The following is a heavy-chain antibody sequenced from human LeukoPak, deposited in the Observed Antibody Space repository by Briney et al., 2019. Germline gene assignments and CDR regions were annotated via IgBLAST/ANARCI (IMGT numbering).Heavy chain of an antibody. D-gene: IGHD2-2*01. CDR2: IRSNAYGGTT. V-gene: IGHV3-49*03. CDR3: TRVSGYCSSTSCYQFDY. Sequence: GGSLRLSCTASGFTFGDYAMSWFRQAPGKGLEWVGFIRSNAYGGTTEYAASVKGRFTISRDDSKSIAYLQMNSLKTEDTAVYYCTRVSGYCSSTSCYQFDYWGQGTLVTVSS. J-gene: IGHJ4*02. CDR1: GFTFGDYA.